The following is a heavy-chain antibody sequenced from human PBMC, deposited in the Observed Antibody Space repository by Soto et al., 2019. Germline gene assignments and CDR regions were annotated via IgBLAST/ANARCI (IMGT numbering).Heavy chain of an antibody. CDR2: INAGNGNT. V-gene: IGHV1-3*01. CDR3: ARSGYGILTGYYILGAFDS. Sequence: ASVKVSCKASGSTFTSYAMHWVRQAPGQRLEWMGWINAGNGNTKYSQKFQGRVTITRDTSASTAYMELSSRRSEDAAVYYCARSGYGILTGYYILGAFDSWGRVTMVTVAS. CDR1: GSTFTSYA. J-gene: IGHJ3*02. D-gene: IGHD3-9*01.